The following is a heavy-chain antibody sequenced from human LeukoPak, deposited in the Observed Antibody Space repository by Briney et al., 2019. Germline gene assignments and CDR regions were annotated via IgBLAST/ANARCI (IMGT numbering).Heavy chain of an antibody. V-gene: IGHV3-30*02. Sequence: GGSLRLSCAASGLTFSRYAMHWVRQAPGKWLEWVAFIRYDGSNKYYADSVKGRFTISRDNSKNTLYLQMNSLRPEDTAVYYRAKDRGDGYPTHFDYWGQGTLVTVSS. J-gene: IGHJ4*02. CDR1: GLTFSRYA. D-gene: IGHD5-24*01. CDR2: IRYDGSNK. CDR3: AKDRGDGYPTHFDY.